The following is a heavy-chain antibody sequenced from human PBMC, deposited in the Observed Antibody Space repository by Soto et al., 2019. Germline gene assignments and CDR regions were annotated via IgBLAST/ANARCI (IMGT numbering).Heavy chain of an antibody. CDR2: INSDGSST. V-gene: IGHV3-74*01. Sequence: GGSLRLSCAASGFTFSSYWMHWVRQAPGKGLVWVSRINSDGSSTSYADSVKGRFTISRDNAKNTLYLQMNSLRAEDTAVYYCARERGYDYFAEGYFDYWGQGTLVTVSS. J-gene: IGHJ4*02. CDR3: ARERGYDYFAEGYFDY. CDR1: GFTFSSYW. D-gene: IGHD5-12*01.